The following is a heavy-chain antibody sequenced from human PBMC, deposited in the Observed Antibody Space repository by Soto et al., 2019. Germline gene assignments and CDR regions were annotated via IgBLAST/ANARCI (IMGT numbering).Heavy chain of an antibody. V-gene: IGHV4-4*02. D-gene: IGHD3-16*01. CDR2: IYHGGNI. Sequence: KSSETLSLTCAVSGDSINSTDWWNWVRQSPGKRLEWIGEIYHGGNIYYNPSLKSRVTISMDKSKKQFSLNLFYVTAAHTAVYYCARDHAYSASWDFDNWGQGALVTGS. CDR3: ARDHAYSASWDFDN. J-gene: IGHJ4*02. CDR1: GDSINSTDW.